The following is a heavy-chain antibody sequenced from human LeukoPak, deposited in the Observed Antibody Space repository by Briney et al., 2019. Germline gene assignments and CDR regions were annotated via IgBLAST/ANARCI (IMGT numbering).Heavy chain of an antibody. D-gene: IGHD1-26*01. Sequence: GGSLRLSCAVSGFTFNTYSMNWVRQAPGKGLEWVSTISSSNIYYGESVKGRFTVSRDNAKNSLYLQMKSLRAEDTAVYYCAREVGVGSIFDYWGRGTLVTVSS. CDR1: GFTFNTYS. J-gene: IGHJ4*02. CDR3: AREVGVGSIFDY. CDR2: ISSSNI. V-gene: IGHV3-21*01.